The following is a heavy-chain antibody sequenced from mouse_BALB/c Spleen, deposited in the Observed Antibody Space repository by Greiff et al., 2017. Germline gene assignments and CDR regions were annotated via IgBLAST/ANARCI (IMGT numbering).Heavy chain of an antibody. CDR3: ARGAYYYGSSFYAMDY. D-gene: IGHD1-1*01. CDR2: IDPSDSET. CDR1: GYSFTSYW. Sequence: QVQLKESGPQLVRPGASVKISCKASGYSFTSYWMHWVKQRPGQGLEWIGMIDPSDSETRLNQKFKDKATLTVDKSSSTAYMQLSSPTSEDSAVYYCARGAYYYGSSFYAMDYWGQGSSVAVTS. V-gene: IGHV1S126*01. J-gene: IGHJ4*01.